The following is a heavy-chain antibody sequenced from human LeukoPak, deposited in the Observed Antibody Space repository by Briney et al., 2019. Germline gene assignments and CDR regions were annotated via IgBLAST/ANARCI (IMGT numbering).Heavy chain of an antibody. CDR2: INHSGST. CDR3: AREQWLTPGVQEGAFDI. CDR1: GGSFSGYY. V-gene: IGHV4-34*01. J-gene: IGHJ3*02. Sequence: PSETLSLTCAVYGGSFSGYYWSWIRQPPGKGLEWIGEINHSGSTNYNPSLKSRVTISVDTSKNQFSLKPSSVTAADSAVYYCAREQWLTPGVQEGAFDIWGQGTMVTVSS. D-gene: IGHD6-19*01.